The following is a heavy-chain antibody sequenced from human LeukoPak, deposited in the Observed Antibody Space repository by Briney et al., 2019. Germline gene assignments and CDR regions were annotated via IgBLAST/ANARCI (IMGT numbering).Heavy chain of an antibody. V-gene: IGHV4-59*01. J-gene: IGHJ6*02. CDR1: GGSISSYY. CDR3: ARSPDYGSGSYYYYGMDV. D-gene: IGHD3-10*01. Sequence: SETLSLTCTVSGGSISSYYRSWIRQPPGKGLEWIGHIHYSGSTNYNPSLKSRVTISVDTSKNEFSLKLSSVTAADTAVYYCARSPDYGSGSYYYYGMDVWGQGTTVTVSS. CDR2: IHYSGST.